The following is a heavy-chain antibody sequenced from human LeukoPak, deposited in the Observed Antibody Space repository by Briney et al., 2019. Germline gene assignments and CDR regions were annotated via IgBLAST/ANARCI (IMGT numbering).Heavy chain of an antibody. J-gene: IGHJ5*02. CDR2: INSDGSTT. CDR1: GFTFTSYW. D-gene: IGHD3-10*01. V-gene: IGHV3-74*01. Sequence: GGSLRLSCAGSGFTFTSYWMHWVRRAPGKGLVWVSRINSDGSTTDYADSVKGRFTISRDNAKNTLYLQMNSLRVEDTAVYYCARGKLNWFDPWGQGTLVTVSS. CDR3: ARGKLNWFDP.